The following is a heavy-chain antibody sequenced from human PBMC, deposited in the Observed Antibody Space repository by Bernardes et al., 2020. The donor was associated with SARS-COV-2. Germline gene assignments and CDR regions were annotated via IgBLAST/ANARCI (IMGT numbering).Heavy chain of an antibody. D-gene: IGHD6-19*01. V-gene: IGHV4-4*07. CDR3: ARADFSGWDPDYGLDV. CDR1: GGSISTYY. CDR2: MSACGSS. J-gene: IGHJ6*02. Sequence: SETLSLTCSVSGGSISTYYWSWIRQPAGKGLEWIGRMSACGSSNHNPSLRSRITMSVATPQNQISLELSSVTAADTAVYYCARADFSGWDPDYGLDVWGQGTTVTVSS.